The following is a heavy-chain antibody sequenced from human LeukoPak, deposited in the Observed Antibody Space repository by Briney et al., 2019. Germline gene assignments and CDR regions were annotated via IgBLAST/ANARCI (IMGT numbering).Heavy chain of an antibody. CDR2: IYSTGRT. CDR3: AYETVKTLDN. J-gene: IGHJ4*02. Sequence: PSQTLSLTCTVSGGSVSSGSYYWSWIRQPAGKGLEWIGRIYSTGRTNYNPSLKSRVTISVDTSKNQFSLKLSSVTAADTAVYYCAYETVKTLDNWGQGTLVTVSS. CDR1: GGSVSSGSYY. D-gene: IGHD4-11*01. V-gene: IGHV4-61*02.